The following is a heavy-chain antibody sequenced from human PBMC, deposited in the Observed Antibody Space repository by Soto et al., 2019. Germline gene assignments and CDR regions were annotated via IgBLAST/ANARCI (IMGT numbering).Heavy chain of an antibody. V-gene: IGHV3-48*02. J-gene: IGHJ6*02. CDR1: GFTFSSYS. Sequence: GGSLRLSCAASGFTFSSYSMNWVRQAPGKGLEWVSYISSSSSTIYYADSVKGRFTISRDNAKNSLYLQMNSLRDEDTAVYYCARDGTTPPRNYYYYYGMDVWGQGTTVTVSS. D-gene: IGHD1-7*01. CDR3: ARDGTTPPRNYYYYYGMDV. CDR2: ISSSSSTI.